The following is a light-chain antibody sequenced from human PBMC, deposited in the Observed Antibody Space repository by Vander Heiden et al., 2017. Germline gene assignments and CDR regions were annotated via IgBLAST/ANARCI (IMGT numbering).Light chain of an antibody. Sequence: SPLSLSVGDRVTITCRASQSISSYLNWYQQKPGKAPKLLIYAASSLQSGVPSRFSGSGSGTDFTLTISSLQPEDFATYYCQQRETFGQGTKVEIK. CDR1: QSISSY. V-gene: IGKV1-39*01. CDR3: QQRET. CDR2: AAS. J-gene: IGKJ1*01.